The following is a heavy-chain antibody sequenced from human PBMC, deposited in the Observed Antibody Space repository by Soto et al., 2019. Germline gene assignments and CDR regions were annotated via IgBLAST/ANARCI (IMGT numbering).Heavy chain of an antibody. D-gene: IGHD4-17*01. CDR1: GFTFSSYA. J-gene: IGHJ4*02. CDR3: ARGTTVTTSQLDF. V-gene: IGHV3-23*01. CDR2: ISNSGGTT. Sequence: GGPLRLSCAASGFTFSSYAMSWVRQAPGKGLKWVSAISNSGGTTYYADSVKGRFTISRDNSKDTLYLQMNSLRAEDTALYYCARGTTVTTSQLDFWGQGTLVTVSS.